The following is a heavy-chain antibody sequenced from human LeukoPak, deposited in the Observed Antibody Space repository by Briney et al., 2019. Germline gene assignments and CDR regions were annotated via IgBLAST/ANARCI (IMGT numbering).Heavy chain of an antibody. Sequence: PSETLSLTCTVSGGSISSYYWSWIRQPPGKGLEWIGYIYYSGSTNYNPSLKGRVTISVDTSKNQFSVKLSSVTAADTAVYYCARVRYNWNRDFDYWGQGTLVTVSS. CDR2: IYYSGST. V-gene: IGHV4-59*01. CDR1: GGSISSYY. CDR3: ARVRYNWNRDFDY. D-gene: IGHD1-20*01. J-gene: IGHJ4*02.